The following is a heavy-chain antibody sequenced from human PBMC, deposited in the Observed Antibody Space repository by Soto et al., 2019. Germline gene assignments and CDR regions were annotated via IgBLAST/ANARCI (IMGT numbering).Heavy chain of an antibody. CDR1: GFTFSSYA. CDR2: ISGSGGST. J-gene: IGHJ4*02. CDR3: AKVPDDPVQNSGSYYFDY. V-gene: IGHV3-23*01. D-gene: IGHD1-26*01. Sequence: PGGSLRLSCAASGFTFSSYAMSWVRQAPGKGLEWVSAISGSGGSTYYADSVKGRFTISRDNSKNTLYLQMNSLRAEDTAVYYCAKVPDDPVQNSGSYYFDYWGQGTLVTVSS.